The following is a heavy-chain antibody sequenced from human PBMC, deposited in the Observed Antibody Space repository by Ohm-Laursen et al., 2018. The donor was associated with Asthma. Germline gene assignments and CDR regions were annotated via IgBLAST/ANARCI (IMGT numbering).Heavy chain of an antibody. J-gene: IGHJ3*01. CDR3: ATYNQCNAFDL. V-gene: IGHV3-15*01. Sequence: SLRLSCAASGFAFSNIWMTWVRQSPGKGLEWVGRITSERSGGTRAYAAPVKDRFTISRDDSKTTLYLQMNSLETEDTAVYFCATYNQCNAFDLWGQGTMVTVSS. CDR1: GFAFSNIW. CDR2: ITSERSGGTR. D-gene: IGHD1-14*01.